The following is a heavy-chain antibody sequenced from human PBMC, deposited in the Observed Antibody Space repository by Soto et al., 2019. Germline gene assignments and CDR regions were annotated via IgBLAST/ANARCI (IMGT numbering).Heavy chain of an antibody. CDR1: GFTFSSYA. V-gene: IGHV3-23*01. CDR3: ARENWFFDY. CDR2: MSHSGGTT. J-gene: IGHJ4*02. D-gene: IGHD3-10*01. Sequence: EVHLLESGGGLVQPGGSLRLSCAASGFTFSSYAMSWVRQAPGKGLEWVSSMSHSGGTTYYADSVKGRFTISRDNSKNTLYLQMNSLRAEDTAVYYCARENWFFDYWGQGTPVTVSS.